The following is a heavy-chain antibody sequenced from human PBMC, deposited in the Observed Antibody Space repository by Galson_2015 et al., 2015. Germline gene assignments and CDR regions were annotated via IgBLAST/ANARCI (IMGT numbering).Heavy chain of an antibody. Sequence: SVKVSCKASGYTFTSYAMHWVRQAPGQRLEWMGWINAGNGNTKYSQKFQGRVTITRDTSASTAYMELSSLRSEDTAVYYCASAILPRYYYYYYGMDVWGQGTTVTVPS. D-gene: IGHD1-14*01. CDR2: INAGNGNT. CDR3: ASAILPRYYYYYYGMDV. V-gene: IGHV1-3*01. CDR1: GYTFTSYA. J-gene: IGHJ6*02.